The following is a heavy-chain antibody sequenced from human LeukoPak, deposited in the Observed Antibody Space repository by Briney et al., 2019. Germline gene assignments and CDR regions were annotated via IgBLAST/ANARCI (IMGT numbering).Heavy chain of an antibody. CDR1: GGSISRSDYY. V-gene: IGHV4-39*01. CDR3: VSPYLGRFDY. CDR2: GHYSGST. J-gene: IGHJ4*02. Sequence: SETLSLTCTVSGGSISRSDYYWGWIRQPPGEGLEWIGSGHYSGSTYNNPSLKSRVTISVDTSKNQFSLNLNSVSAADTAVYYCVSPYLGRFDYWGQGILVTVSS.